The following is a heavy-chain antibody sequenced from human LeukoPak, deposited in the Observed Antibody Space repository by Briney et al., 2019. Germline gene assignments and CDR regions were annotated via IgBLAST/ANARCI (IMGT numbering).Heavy chain of an antibody. D-gene: IGHD2-2*01. CDR2: MNPNSGNT. J-gene: IGHJ6*02. V-gene: IGHV1-8*01. CDR3: ARGGPRNIVVVPAAEGHYYYYYGMDV. CDR1: EYTFTSYD. Sequence: ASVKVSCKASEYTFTSYDINWVRQATGQGLEWMGWMNPNSGNTGYAQKFQGRVTMTRNTSISTAYMELSSLRSEDTAVYYCARGGPRNIVVVPAAEGHYYYYYGMDVWGQGTTVTVSS.